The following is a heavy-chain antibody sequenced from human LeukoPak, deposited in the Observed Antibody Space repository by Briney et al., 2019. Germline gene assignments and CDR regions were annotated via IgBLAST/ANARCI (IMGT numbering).Heavy chain of an antibody. Sequence: PSETLSLTCAVSGYSISSGYYWGWIRQPPAKVLELVGSIYHSGSTYYNLSLKSRVTISVDTSKNQFSLKLSSVTAADTAVYYCARPTYYYDSSGYYYFDYMDVWGKGTTVTVSS. CDR2: IYHSGST. CDR1: GYSISSGYY. D-gene: IGHD3-22*01. CDR3: ARPTYYYDSSGYYYFDYMDV. V-gene: IGHV4-38-2*01. J-gene: IGHJ6*03.